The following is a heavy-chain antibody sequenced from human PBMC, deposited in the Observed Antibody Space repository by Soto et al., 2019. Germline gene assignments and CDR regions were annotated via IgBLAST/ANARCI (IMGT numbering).Heavy chain of an antibody. Sequence: GASVKVSCKASGGTFSSYTISWVRQAPGQGLEWMGGISANFGNTNYAQKFQGRVTITRDASTITAYMELSSLRSEDTAVYYCARDWTHYDSSGPGDYWGQGTLVTVSS. CDR2: ISANFGNT. CDR3: ARDWTHYDSSGPGDY. V-gene: IGHV1-69*05. D-gene: IGHD3-22*01. J-gene: IGHJ4*02. CDR1: GGTFSSYT.